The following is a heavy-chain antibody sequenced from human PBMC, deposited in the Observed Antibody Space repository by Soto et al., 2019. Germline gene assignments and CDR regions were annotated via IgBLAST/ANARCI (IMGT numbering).Heavy chain of an antibody. D-gene: IGHD2-15*01. CDR1: GYSFTNYW. Sequence: PGESLKISCKGSGYSFTNYWIGWVRQMPGKGLEWMAIIYPGDSDTRYSPSFQGQVTISADKSISTAYLQWSSLKASDTAMYYCGYCSGGGMNGFDIWGQGQWSPSPQ. V-gene: IGHV5-51*01. CDR3: GYCSGGGMNGFDI. CDR2: IYPGDSDT. J-gene: IGHJ3*02.